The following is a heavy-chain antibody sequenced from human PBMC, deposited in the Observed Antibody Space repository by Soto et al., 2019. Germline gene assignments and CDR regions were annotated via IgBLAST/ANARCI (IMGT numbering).Heavy chain of an antibody. D-gene: IGHD2-2*01. Sequence: QVQLQESGPGLVKPSETLSLTCTVSGGSISTYYWSWIRQPPGKGLEWIGYIYYSGSTSYNPSLRRRVTISVDTSKNQFSLRLSSVTAADTAVYYCARNRYCSTASCYAFDSWGQGTLVTVSS. CDR3: ARNRYCSTASCYAFDS. CDR2: IYYSGST. J-gene: IGHJ4*02. V-gene: IGHV4-59*01. CDR1: GGSISTYY.